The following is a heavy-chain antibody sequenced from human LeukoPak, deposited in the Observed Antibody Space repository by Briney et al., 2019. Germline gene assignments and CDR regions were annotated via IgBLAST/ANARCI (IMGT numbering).Heavy chain of an antibody. CDR3: ARDRRGYSYGYIAFDI. V-gene: IGHV4-59*01. J-gene: IGHJ3*02. CDR2: IYYSGST. D-gene: IGHD5-18*01. CDR1: GGSISSYY. Sequence: PSETLSLTCTVSGGSISSYYWSWIRQPPGKGLEWIGYIYYSGSTNYNPSLKSRVTISVDTSKNQFSLKLSSVTAADTAVYYCARDRRGYSYGYIAFDIWGQGTMVTVSS.